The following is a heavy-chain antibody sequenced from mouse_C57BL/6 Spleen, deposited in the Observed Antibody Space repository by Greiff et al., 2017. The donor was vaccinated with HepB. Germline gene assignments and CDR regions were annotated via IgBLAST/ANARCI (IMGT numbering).Heavy chain of an antibody. V-gene: IGHV1-55*01. Sequence: VQLQQPGAELVKPGASVKMSCKASGYTFTSYWITWVKQRPGHGLEWIGDIYPGSGSTNYNEKFKSKATLTVDKSSSTAYMQLSSLTSEDSAVYYCAREDYYGRRDYAMDYWGQGTSVTVSS. CDR2: IYPGSGST. J-gene: IGHJ4*01. CDR1: GYTFTSYW. D-gene: IGHD1-1*01. CDR3: AREDYYGRRDYAMDY.